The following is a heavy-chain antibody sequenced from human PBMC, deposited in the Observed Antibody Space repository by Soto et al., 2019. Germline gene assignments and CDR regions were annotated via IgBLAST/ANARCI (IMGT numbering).Heavy chain of an antibody. D-gene: IGHD1-26*01. V-gene: IGHV2-5*01. CDR3: AHRYGGNYYRWYFDS. CDR2: ISWKDEK. Sequence: QITLKESGPTLVKPTQTLTVTCTFAGFSISTSVAGVGWIRQSPGKAPEWLALISWKDEKRYNPGLKSRLTITNDTSKNQVVLTMTDLDPVDTATYFCAHRYGGNYYRWYFDSWGQGTLVTVSS. CDR1: GFSISTSVAG. J-gene: IGHJ4*02.